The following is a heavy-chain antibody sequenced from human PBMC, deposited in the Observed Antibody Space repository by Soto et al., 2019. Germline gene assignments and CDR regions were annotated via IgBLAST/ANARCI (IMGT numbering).Heavy chain of an antibody. CDR3: ARHGSSSWFHYYYYGMDV. Sequence: LSLTCTVSGGSISSSSYYWGWIRQPPGKGLEWIGSIYYSGSTYYNPSLKSRVTISVDTSKNQFSLKLSSVTAAGTAVYYCARHGSSSWFHYYYYGMDVWGQGTTVTVSS. CDR2: IYYSGST. J-gene: IGHJ6*02. CDR1: GGSISSSSYY. V-gene: IGHV4-39*01. D-gene: IGHD6-13*01.